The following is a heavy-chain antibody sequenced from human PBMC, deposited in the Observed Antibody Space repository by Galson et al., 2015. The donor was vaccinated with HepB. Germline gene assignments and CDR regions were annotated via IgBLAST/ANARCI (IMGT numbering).Heavy chain of an antibody. CDR3: AKPRLLHTFDY. CDR1: GYTFTGYY. Sequence: SVKVSCKASGYTFTGYYMHWVRQAPGQGLEWMGWINTNSGGTNYAQKFQGSVTMTRDTSINTAYMELSRLTSDDTAVYYCAKPRLLHTFDYWGQGTLVTVSS. V-gene: IGHV1-2*02. J-gene: IGHJ4*02. D-gene: IGHD2-15*01. CDR2: INTNSGGT.